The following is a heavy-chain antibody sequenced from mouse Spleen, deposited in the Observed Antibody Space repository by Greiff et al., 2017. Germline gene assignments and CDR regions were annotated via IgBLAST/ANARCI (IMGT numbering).Heavy chain of an antibody. CDR3: ARRHYGNYDYAMDY. CDR1: GFTFSDYG. V-gene: IGHV5-15*01. CDR2: ISNLAYSI. J-gene: IGHJ4*01. Sequence: EVKLMESGGGLVKPGGSLKLSCAASGFTFSDYGMAWVRQAPGKGPEWVAFISNLAYSIYYADTVTGRFTISRENAKNTLYLEMSSLRSEDTAMYYCARRHYGNYDYAMDYWGQGTSVTVSS. D-gene: IGHD2-1*01.